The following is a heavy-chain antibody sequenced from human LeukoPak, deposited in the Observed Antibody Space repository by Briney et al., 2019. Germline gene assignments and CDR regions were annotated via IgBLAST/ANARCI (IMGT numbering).Heavy chain of an antibody. J-gene: IGHJ4*02. Sequence: PGGSLRLSCAASGFTFSSYGMHWVRQAPGKGLEWVAFIRYDGSNKYYADSVKGRFTISRDNSKNTLYLQMNSLRAEDTAVYYCARGLDNYGYKFDYWGQGTLVTVSS. CDR1: GFTFSSYG. CDR2: IRYDGSNK. D-gene: IGHD5-18*01. CDR3: ARGLDNYGYKFDY. V-gene: IGHV3-30*02.